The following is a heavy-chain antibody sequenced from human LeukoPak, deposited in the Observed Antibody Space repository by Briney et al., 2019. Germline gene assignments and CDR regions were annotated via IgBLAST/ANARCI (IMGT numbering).Heavy chain of an antibody. D-gene: IGHD1-26*01. V-gene: IGHV3-30*04. CDR2: ISYDGSNK. CDR1: GFTFSSYA. Sequence: PGRSLRLSCAASGFTFSSYAMHWVRQALGKGLEWVAVISYDGSNKYYADSVKGRFTISRDNYKNALYLQMNSLRAEDTAVYYCARDSSLIGVGALSGMDVWGQGTTVTVSS. CDR3: ARDSSLIGVGALSGMDV. J-gene: IGHJ6*02.